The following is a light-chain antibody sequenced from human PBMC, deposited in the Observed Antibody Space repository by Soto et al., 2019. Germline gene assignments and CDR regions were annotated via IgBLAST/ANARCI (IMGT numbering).Light chain of an antibody. J-gene: IGLJ6*01. CDR1: SSDVGGYNY. V-gene: IGLV2-11*01. Sequence: QSALTQPRSVSGSPGQSVTISCTGTSSDVGGYNYVSWYQQHPGKAPKLMIYDVRNRLSGVSNRFSGSKSGNTASLTISGLQSEDEADYYCTSYTPTGALVFGSGTKVTVL. CDR2: DVR. CDR3: TSYTPTGALV.